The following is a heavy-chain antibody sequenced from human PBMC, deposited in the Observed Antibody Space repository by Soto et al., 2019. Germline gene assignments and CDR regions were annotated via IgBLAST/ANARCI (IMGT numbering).Heavy chain of an antibody. CDR2: ISYDGSNK. V-gene: IGHV3-30-3*01. CDR1: GFTFSSYA. Sequence: QVQLVESGGGVVQPGRSLRLSCAASGFTFSSYAMHWVRQAPGKGLEWVAVISYDGSNKYYADSVKGRFTISRDNSKNTLYLQMNSLRAEDTAVYYCAREGLGYCIGGSCYLENPGDYYYYGMDVWGQGTTVTVS. D-gene: IGHD2-15*01. J-gene: IGHJ6*02. CDR3: AREGLGYCIGGSCYLENPGDYYYYGMDV.